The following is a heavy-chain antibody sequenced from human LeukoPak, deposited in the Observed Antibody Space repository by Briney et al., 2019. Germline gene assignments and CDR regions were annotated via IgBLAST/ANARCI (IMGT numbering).Heavy chain of an antibody. Sequence: GGSLRLSCAASGFTFSSYAIHWVRQAPGKGLQWVAVIWYDGSNRYYADSVKGRFTISRDNSKNMLYLQMNSLRVEDTAVYYCARDTLIAAPKTGTVTRIGWFDTWGQGTLVTVSS. CDR2: IWYDGSNR. D-gene: IGHD6-13*01. CDR1: GFTFSSYA. CDR3: ARDTLIAAPKTGTVTRIGWFDT. V-gene: IGHV3-33*08. J-gene: IGHJ5*02.